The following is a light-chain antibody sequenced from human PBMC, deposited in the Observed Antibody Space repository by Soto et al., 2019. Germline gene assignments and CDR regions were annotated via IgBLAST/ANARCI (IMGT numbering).Light chain of an antibody. CDR3: SSYKTSSTVVV. CDR2: GVS. J-gene: IGLJ2*01. V-gene: IGLV2-14*01. CDR1: SSDIGGYNY. Sequence: QLVLTQPASVSGSPGQSITISCTGTSSDIGGYNYVSWYQQYPGKAPKLMIFGVSDRPSGVSNRFSGSKSGTTASLTISGLQAEDEADYYCSSYKTSSTVVVFGGGTQLTVL.